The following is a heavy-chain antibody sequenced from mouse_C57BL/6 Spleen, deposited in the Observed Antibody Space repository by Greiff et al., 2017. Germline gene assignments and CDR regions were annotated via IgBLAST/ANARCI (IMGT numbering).Heavy chain of an antibody. CDR2: IDPSDSYT. CDR3: ARKEKFWGMYFDV. V-gene: IGHV1-69*01. Sequence: QVQLQQPGAELVMPGASVKLSCKASGYTFTSYWMHWVKQRPGQGLEWIGVIDPSDSYTNYNQKFKGKSTLTVDKSSSTAYMQLSSLTSEDSSVDYCARKEKFWGMYFDVWGTGTTVTVSS. J-gene: IGHJ1*03. CDR1: GYTFTSYW.